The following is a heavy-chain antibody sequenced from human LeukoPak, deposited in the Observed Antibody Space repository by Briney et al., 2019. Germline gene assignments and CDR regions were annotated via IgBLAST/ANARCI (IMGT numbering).Heavy chain of an antibody. J-gene: IGHJ6*02. CDR1: GYTFTSYA. Sequence: ASVKVSCKAPGYTFTSYAMHWVRRAPGQRLEWMGWINAGYGNTKYSQKFQGRVTITRDTSASTAYMELSSLRSEDTAVYYCARDSVVVVAAHEGYYYYGMDVWGQGTTVTVSS. D-gene: IGHD2-15*01. CDR2: INAGYGNT. V-gene: IGHV1-3*01. CDR3: ARDSVVVVAAHEGYYYYGMDV.